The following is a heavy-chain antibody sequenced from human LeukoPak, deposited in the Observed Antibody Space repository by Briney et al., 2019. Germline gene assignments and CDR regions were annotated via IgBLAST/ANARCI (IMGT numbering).Heavy chain of an antibody. Sequence: QSGGSLRLSCAASGFTFGVYAMHWVRQAPGKGLEWVSGISWNSGSIGYADSVKGRFTISRDNAKNSLYLQMNSLRAEDTALYYCAKRGSGSYYLDYWGQGTLVTVSS. CDR2: ISWNSGSI. J-gene: IGHJ4*02. CDR1: GFTFGVYA. D-gene: IGHD3-10*01. V-gene: IGHV3-9*01. CDR3: AKRGSGSYYLDY.